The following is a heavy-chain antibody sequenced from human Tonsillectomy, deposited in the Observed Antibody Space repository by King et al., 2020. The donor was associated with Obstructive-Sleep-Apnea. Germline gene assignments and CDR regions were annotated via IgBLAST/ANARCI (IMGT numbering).Heavy chain of an antibody. CDR1: GGSIRSGGYY. CDR2: LYYSGST. D-gene: IGHD3-10*01. CDR3: ARDREYYGSGSQTNWFDP. J-gene: IGHJ5*02. Sequence: QLQESGPGLVKPSHTLSLTCTVSGGSIRSGGYYWSWIRQPPGKVLDWIGSLYYSGSTYYNPSLKSRVTISVDTSKNQFSLKLSSVTAADTAVYYCARDREYYGSGSQTNWFDPWGQGTLVTVSS. V-gene: IGHV4-31*03.